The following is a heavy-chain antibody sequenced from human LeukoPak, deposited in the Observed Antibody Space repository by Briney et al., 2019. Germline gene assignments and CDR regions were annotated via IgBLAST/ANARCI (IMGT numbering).Heavy chain of an antibody. CDR2: MNPNSGNT. V-gene: IGHV1-8*01. D-gene: IGHD2-2*01. Sequence: ASVKVSCKASGYTFTSYDINWVRQATGQGLEWMGWMNPNSGNTGYAQKFQGRVTMTRNTSISTAYMELSSLRSEDTAVYYCARDQIGYCSSTSCFQGFDPWGQGTLVTVSS. CDR3: ARDQIGYCSSTSCFQGFDP. J-gene: IGHJ5*02. CDR1: GYTFTSYD.